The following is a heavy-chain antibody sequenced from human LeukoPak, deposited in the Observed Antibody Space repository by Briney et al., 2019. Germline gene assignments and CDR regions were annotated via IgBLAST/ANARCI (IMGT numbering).Heavy chain of an antibody. J-gene: IGHJ5*02. Sequence: ASVKVSCKASGYTFTNYGVSWVRQAPGQGLEWMAWISTYDHDTNYAQKFRGRVTMTTDTSTSTAYMELRSLGSDDTAVYYCVRDYFCSGGTCDDCFDPWGQGTLVTVSS. D-gene: IGHD2-15*01. CDR2: ISTYDHDT. CDR3: VRDYFCSGGTCDDCFDP. V-gene: IGHV1-18*01. CDR1: GYTFTNYG.